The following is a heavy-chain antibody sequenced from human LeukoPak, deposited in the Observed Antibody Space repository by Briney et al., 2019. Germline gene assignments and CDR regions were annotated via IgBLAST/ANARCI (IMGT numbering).Heavy chain of an antibody. D-gene: IGHD6-19*01. V-gene: IGHV3-23*01. Sequence: GGSLRLSCAASGFTFSSYAMSWVRQAPGKGLEWVSAISGSGGSTYYADSVKGRFTISRDNSKNTLCLQMNSLRAEDTAVYYCAKDGAVAGTSAYYYYYGMDVWGQGTTVTVSS. CDR1: GFTFSSYA. J-gene: IGHJ6*02. CDR2: ISGSGGST. CDR3: AKDGAVAGTSAYYYYYGMDV.